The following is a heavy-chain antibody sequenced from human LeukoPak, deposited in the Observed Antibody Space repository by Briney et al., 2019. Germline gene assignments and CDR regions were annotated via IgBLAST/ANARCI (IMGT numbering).Heavy chain of an antibody. D-gene: IGHD1-14*01. CDR3: AKTGFQWGQYFYYMDV. Sequence: PGGSLRLSCAASGFTFSSYAIHWVRQAPDKGLEWVAVISYDGSNKYYADSVKGRFTISRDNSKNTLYFQMNSLIFEDTAVYYCAKTGFQWGQYFYYMDVWGKGTTVTVSS. V-gene: IGHV3-30-3*02. CDR1: GFTFSSYA. CDR2: ISYDGSNK. J-gene: IGHJ6*03.